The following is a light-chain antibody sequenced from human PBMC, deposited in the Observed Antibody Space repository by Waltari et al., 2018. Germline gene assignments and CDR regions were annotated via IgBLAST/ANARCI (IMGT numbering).Light chain of an antibody. CDR1: SLRRYH. CDR3: DSRDSSGNHEV. Sequence: SSELTQDPVVSVALGQTVRITCQGDSLRRYHASWYQQKPGPPPVLVIYGQNNRPSGIADRFSGSTAGNTASLTITGAQAEDEADYYCDSRDSSGNHEVFGGGTKLTVL. CDR2: GQN. V-gene: IGLV3-19*01. J-gene: IGLJ2*01.